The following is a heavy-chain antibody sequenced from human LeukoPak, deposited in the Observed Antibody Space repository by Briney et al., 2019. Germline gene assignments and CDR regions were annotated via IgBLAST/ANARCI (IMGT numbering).Heavy chain of an antibody. V-gene: IGHV3-66*01. D-gene: IGHD6-19*01. J-gene: IGHJ4*02. CDR1: GFAVSSNY. CDR3: ARDRAVAAFDY. Sequence: GGSLRLSCAASGFAVSSNYMSWVRQAPGEGLEWVSVIYSGGSTYYADSVKGRFTISRDNSKNTLYLQMNSLRAEDTAVYYCARDRAVAAFDYWGQGTLVTVSS. CDR2: IYSGGST.